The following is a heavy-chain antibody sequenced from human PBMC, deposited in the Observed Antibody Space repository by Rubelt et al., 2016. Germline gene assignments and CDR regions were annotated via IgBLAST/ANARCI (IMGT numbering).Heavy chain of an antibody. CDR3: ARAPSRIAVAEVGY. Sequence: VQLVESGGGLVKPGGSLRLSCAASGFTFSSYAMHWVRQAPGKGLEWVAVISYDGSNKYYADSVKGRFTISRDNSKNTLFLQMNSLRAEDTAVYYCARAPSRIAVAEVGYWGQGTLVTVSS. CDR2: ISYDGSNK. CDR1: GFTFSSYA. V-gene: IGHV3-30*04. D-gene: IGHD6-19*01. J-gene: IGHJ4*02.